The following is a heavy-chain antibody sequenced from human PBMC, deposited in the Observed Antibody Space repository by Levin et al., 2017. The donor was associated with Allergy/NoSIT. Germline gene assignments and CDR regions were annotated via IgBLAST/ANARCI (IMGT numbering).Heavy chain of an antibody. CDR3: ARGPVRNWFDA. Sequence: SCNVSGGSISSYYWSWIRQPPGKGLEWIGYGYYTGTANYNPSLRSRVNISVDTSKRQLSLKLTSVTAADTAVYYCARGPVRNWFDAWGQGTLVTVSS. CDR2: GYYTGTA. D-gene: IGHD6-6*01. CDR1: GGSISSYY. V-gene: IGHV4-59*12. J-gene: IGHJ5*02.